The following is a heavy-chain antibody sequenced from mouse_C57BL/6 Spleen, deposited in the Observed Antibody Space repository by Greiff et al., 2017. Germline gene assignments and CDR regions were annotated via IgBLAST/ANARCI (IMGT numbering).Heavy chain of an antibody. Sequence: VHVKQSGPELVKPGASVKIPCKASGYTFTDYNMDWVKQSHGKSLEWIGDINPNNGGTIYNQKFKGKATLTVDKSSSTAYMELRSLTSEDTAVYYCARTRIYYGNEGYAMDYWGQGTSVTVSS. CDR2: INPNNGGT. D-gene: IGHD2-1*01. CDR3: ARTRIYYGNEGYAMDY. V-gene: IGHV1-18*01. CDR1: GYTFTDYN. J-gene: IGHJ4*01.